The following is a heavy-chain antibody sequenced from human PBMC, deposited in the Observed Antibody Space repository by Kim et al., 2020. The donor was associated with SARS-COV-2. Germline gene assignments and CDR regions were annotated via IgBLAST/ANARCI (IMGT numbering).Heavy chain of an antibody. V-gene: IGHV4-59*08. CDR2: IYYSGST. CDR1: GGSISSYY. Sequence: SETLSLTCTVSGGSISSYYWSWIRQPPGKGLEWIGYIYYSGSTNYNPSLKSRVTISVDTSKNQFSLKLSSVTAADTAVYYCARHSPFESPRAYYYGMDVWGQGTTVTVSS. J-gene: IGHJ6*02. CDR3: ARHSPFESPRAYYYGMDV.